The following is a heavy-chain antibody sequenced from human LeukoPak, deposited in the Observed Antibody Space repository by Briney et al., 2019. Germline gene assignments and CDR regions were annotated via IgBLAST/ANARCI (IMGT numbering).Heavy chain of an antibody. D-gene: IGHD3-10*01. V-gene: IGHV4-61*02. CDR1: GGSISSGSYY. CDR2: IYSSGST. CDR3: AREGLNMVRGVIPKEAWGWFDP. J-gene: IGHJ5*02. Sequence: SQTLSLTCTVSGGSISSGSYYWNWIRQPAGKGLEWIGRIYSSGSTNYNPSLKSRVTISVDTSKNQFSLKLNSVTAADTAVYYCAREGLNMVRGVIPKEAWGWFDPWGQGTLVTVSS.